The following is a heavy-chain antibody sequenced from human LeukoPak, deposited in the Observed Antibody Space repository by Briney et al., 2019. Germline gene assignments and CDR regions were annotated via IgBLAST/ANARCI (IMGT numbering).Heavy chain of an antibody. CDR3: ARLGGGSSWSNFDY. J-gene: IGHJ4*02. CDR2: ISPNSGAT. V-gene: IGHV1-2*02. Sequence: ASVKVSCKASGCTFTGYYMHWVRQAPGQGLEWMGWISPNSGATNYAQKFQARVTMTGDTSISTAYMELSSLRSDDTAVYYCARLGGGSSWSNFDYWGQGTLVTVSS. D-gene: IGHD6-13*01. CDR1: GCTFTGYY.